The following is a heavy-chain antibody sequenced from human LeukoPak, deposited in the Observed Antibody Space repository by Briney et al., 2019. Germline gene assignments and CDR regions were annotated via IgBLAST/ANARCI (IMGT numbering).Heavy chain of an antibody. CDR3: AREGRNWYSYGTYRHYYYMDV. V-gene: IGHV6-1*01. CDR2: TYYRSKWYN. CDR1: GDSVSRDTAA. D-gene: IGHD5-18*01. Sequence: SQTLSLTCALSGDSVSRDTAAWNWVRQSPSRGLEWLGRTYYRSKWYNDYAVSVKSRITINPDTSKNQFSLQLNSVTPEDTAVYYCAREGRNWYSYGTYRHYYYMDVWGKGTTVTVSS. J-gene: IGHJ6*03.